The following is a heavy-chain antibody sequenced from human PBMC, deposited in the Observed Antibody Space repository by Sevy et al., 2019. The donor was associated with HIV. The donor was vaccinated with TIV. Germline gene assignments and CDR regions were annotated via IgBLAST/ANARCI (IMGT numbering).Heavy chain of an antibody. CDR2: IKQGGSEK. Sequence: GGSLRLSCAASGFTFSSYWMSWVRQAPGKGLEWVANIKQGGSEKYYVDSVKGRFTVSRDNAKNSLYLQMNSLRAEETAVYYCARGGDDGAFDIWGPGTMVTVSS. V-gene: IGHV3-7*01. J-gene: IGHJ3*02. D-gene: IGHD2-21*02. CDR1: GFTFSSYW. CDR3: ARGGDDGAFDI.